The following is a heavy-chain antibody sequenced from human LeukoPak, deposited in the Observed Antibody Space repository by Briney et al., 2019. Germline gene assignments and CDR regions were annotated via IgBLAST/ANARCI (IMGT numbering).Heavy chain of an antibody. CDR3: ARDSDYIWGSYRYTFAY. Sequence: VASVKVSCKASGYTFTGYYMHWVRQAPGQGLEWMGWINPNSGGTNYAQKFQGRVTITRDTSISTAYMELSRLRSDDTAVYYCARDSDYIWGSYRYTFAYWGQGTLVTVSS. CDR1: GYTFTGYY. J-gene: IGHJ4*02. D-gene: IGHD3-16*02. V-gene: IGHV1-2*02. CDR2: INPNSGGT.